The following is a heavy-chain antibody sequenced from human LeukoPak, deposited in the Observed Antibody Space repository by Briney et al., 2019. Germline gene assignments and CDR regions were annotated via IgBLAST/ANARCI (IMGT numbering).Heavy chain of an antibody. CDR1: GFTFSSYS. CDR2: ISSSSSYI. J-gene: IGHJ6*03. CDR3: ARAPSKYDFWSGYHYYYMDV. Sequence: GGSLRLSCAASGFTFSSYSMSWVRQAPGKGLEWVSSISSSSSYIYYADSVKGRFTISRDNAKNSLYLQMNSLRAEDTAVYYCARAPSKYDFWSGYHYYYMDVWGKGTTVTVSS. V-gene: IGHV3-21*01. D-gene: IGHD3-3*01.